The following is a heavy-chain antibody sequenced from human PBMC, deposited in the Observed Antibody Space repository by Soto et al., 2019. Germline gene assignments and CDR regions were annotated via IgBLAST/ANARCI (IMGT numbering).Heavy chain of an antibody. V-gene: IGHV4-59*01. J-gene: IGHJ4*02. CDR2: IFYSGGT. CDR1: GGAISGYY. D-gene: IGHD6-19*01. CDR3: ARVGSSGWSPDY. Sequence: SETLSLTCSVSGGAISGYYWTWIRQPPGKGLEWIGCIFYSGGTNYNPSLKSRVTISVDTSKNQFSLTLSSVTAADTALYYCARVGSSGWSPDYWGRGTLVTVSS.